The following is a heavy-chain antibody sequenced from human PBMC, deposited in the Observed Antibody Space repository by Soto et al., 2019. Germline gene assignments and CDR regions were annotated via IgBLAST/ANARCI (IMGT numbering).Heavy chain of an antibody. J-gene: IGHJ4*02. CDR1: GYTVTSYY. V-gene: IGHV1-46*01. CDR3: ATSFGGVIVHFDY. Sequence: ASVKVSCKASGYTVTSYYMHWVRQAPGQGLEWMGIINPSGGSTSYAQKFQGRVTMTRDTSTSTVYMELSSLRSEETAVYYCATSFGGVIVHFDYWGQGTLVTVSS. CDR2: INPSGGST. D-gene: IGHD3-16*02.